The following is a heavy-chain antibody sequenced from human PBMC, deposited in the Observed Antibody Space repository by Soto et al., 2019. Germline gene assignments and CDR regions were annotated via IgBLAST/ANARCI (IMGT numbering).Heavy chain of an antibody. CDR2: ISAYNGNT. CDR3: ARVFVTATKLPRWFHP. D-gene: IGHD2-15*01. Sequence: QVQLVQSGAEVKKPGASVKVSCKSSGYTFTFYGISWVRQVPGQGLEWWGWISAYNGNTNYAQKVQGRVTMTTDTSTSPAYMDLRGLRSDDTAVYYCARVFVTATKLPRWFHPWGQGTLVTVS. V-gene: IGHV1-18*01. CDR1: GYTFTFYG. J-gene: IGHJ5*02.